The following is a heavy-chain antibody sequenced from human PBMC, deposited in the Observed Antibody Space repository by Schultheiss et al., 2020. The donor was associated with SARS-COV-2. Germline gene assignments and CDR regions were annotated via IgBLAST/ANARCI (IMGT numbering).Heavy chain of an antibody. V-gene: IGHV3-64*04. J-gene: IGHJ4*02. Sequence: GGSLRLSCSASGFTFSSYVMHWVRQAPGKGLESVSAISGDGGATYYTDSVRDRFTISRDNAKNTLYLQMNSLRAEDTAVYYCAKSREGWYYFDYWGQGTLVTVSS. CDR3: AKSREGWYYFDY. CDR1: GFTFSSYV. D-gene: IGHD6-19*01. CDR2: ISGDGGAT.